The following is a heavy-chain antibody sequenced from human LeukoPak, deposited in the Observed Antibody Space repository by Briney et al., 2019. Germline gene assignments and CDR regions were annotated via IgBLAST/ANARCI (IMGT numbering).Heavy chain of an antibody. D-gene: IGHD3-22*01. V-gene: IGHV3-73*01. CDR2: IRSKANSYAT. CDR1: GFTFSGSA. Sequence: PGGSLRLSCAASGFTFSGSAMHWVRQASGKGLEWVGRIRSKANSYATAYAASVKGRFTISRDNSKNTLYLQMNSLRAEDTAVYYCARDGWDYYDSSGYPILTYFDYWGQGTLVTVSS. CDR3: ARDGWDYYDSSGYPILTYFDY. J-gene: IGHJ4*02.